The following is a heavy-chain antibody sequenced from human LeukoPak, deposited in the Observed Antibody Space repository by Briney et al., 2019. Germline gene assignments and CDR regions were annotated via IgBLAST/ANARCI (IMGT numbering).Heavy chain of an antibody. CDR1: GFTFSNYA. Sequence: GGTLRLSCAASGFTFSNYAMSWVRQAPGKGLEWVSAISGSGDNTYYADSVKGRFTVSRDNSKNTLYVQMKSLRADDTALYYCARRMSGSNWGFDHWGQGTLVTVSS. V-gene: IGHV3-23*01. CDR2: ISGSGDNT. D-gene: IGHD5-24*01. J-gene: IGHJ4*02. CDR3: ARRMSGSNWGFDH.